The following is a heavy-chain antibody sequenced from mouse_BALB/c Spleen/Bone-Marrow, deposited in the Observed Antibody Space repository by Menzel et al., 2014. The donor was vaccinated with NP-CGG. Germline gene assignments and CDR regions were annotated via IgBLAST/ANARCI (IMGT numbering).Heavy chain of an antibody. Sequence: VQLQHPGPELVKPGASVKVSCKASGYALTSYNMYWVKQSHGKSLEWIGYIDPYNGGTSYNQKFKGKATLTVDKSSSTAYMHLDSLTSEDSAVYYCARPYGRGAMDYWGQGTSVTVSS. D-gene: IGHD1-1*01. V-gene: IGHV1S135*01. CDR3: ARPYGRGAMDY. CDR2: IDPYNGGT. J-gene: IGHJ4*01. CDR1: GYALTSYN.